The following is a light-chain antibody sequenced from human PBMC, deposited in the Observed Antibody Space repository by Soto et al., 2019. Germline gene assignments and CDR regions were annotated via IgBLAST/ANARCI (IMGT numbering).Light chain of an antibody. Sequence: DDQMLHSXSTLSATEVEXXXXXCRASQSISRGLAWYRRKPVRSPEALIYDAXSFQSGFPSRSRGNGYGTEFTVNISSLQHEDFATYYCQQYNLLSTVGQGTRLAIK. CDR2: DAX. J-gene: IGKJ5*01. CDR1: QSISRG. CDR3: QQYNLLST. V-gene: IGKV1-5*01.